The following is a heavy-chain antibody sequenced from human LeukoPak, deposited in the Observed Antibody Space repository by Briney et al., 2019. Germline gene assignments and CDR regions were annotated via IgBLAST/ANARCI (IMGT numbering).Heavy chain of an antibody. CDR2: ISGSGGCN. Sequence: GGSLRLSCAASGFTFRSYAMSWVRQAPGKGMEWVSAISGSGGCNYYGASGRGRFTIYRDNSTHTLYLQMNSVSDAATAVYYCPKALGAPSYFDCWGQGTLVSVRS. J-gene: IGHJ4*02. V-gene: IGHV3-23*01. CDR3: PKALGAPSYFDC. CDR1: GFTFRSYA. D-gene: IGHD1-26*01.